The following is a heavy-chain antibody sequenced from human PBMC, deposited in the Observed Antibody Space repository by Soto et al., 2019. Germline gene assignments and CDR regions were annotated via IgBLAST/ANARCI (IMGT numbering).Heavy chain of an antibody. Sequence: QITLNESGPTQVKPRQTLTLTCTFSGFSLTTSGVGVGWIRQSPGKAPEWLALIYWDDDKRYRPSLKSRLTITKHTSKKQVVLTMADLDPADTATYYCAHRVLRTVFGLVTTTAIYFDFWGQGTPVAVS. D-gene: IGHD3-3*01. V-gene: IGHV2-5*02. J-gene: IGHJ4*02. CDR1: GFSLTTSGVG. CDR3: AHRVLRTVFGLVTTTAIYFDF. CDR2: IYWDDDK.